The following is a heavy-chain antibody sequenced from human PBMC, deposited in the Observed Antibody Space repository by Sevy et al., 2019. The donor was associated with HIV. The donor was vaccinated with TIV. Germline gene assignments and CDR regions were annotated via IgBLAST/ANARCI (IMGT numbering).Heavy chain of an antibody. CDR3: ATGPPDGSYDYFDY. J-gene: IGHJ4*02. CDR2: INSDGSST. D-gene: IGHD1-26*01. Sequence: LSLTCAASGFTFSSYWMHWVRQAPGKGLVWVSRINSDGSSTSYADSVKGRFTISRDNAKNTLYLQMNSLRAEDTAVYYCATGPPDGSYDYFDYWGQGTLVTVSS. V-gene: IGHV3-74*01. CDR1: GFTFSSYW.